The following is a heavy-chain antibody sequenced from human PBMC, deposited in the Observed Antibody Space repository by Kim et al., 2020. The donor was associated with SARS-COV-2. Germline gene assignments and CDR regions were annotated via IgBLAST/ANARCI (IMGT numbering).Heavy chain of an antibody. V-gene: IGHV1-69*01. Sequence: SAQKFQGRVTITADESTSTAYMELSSLRSEDTAVYYCARVMSSGYYAVDYWGQGTLVTVSS. D-gene: IGHD3-22*01. CDR3: ARVMSSGYYAVDY. J-gene: IGHJ4*02.